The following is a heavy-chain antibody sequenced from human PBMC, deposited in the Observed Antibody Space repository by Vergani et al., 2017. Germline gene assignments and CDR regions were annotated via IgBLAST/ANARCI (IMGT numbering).Heavy chain of an antibody. J-gene: IGHJ6*03. Sequence: QVQLQESGPRLVRPSQTLSLTCTVSGGSISSSTYYWGWIRQPPGKGLEWLGSVYYSGSTYYNPSLKSRVTISVDTSKNQFSLKLNSVTAADTAVYYCARPLYYYYYMDVWGNGTTVTVSS. V-gene: IGHV4-39*01. CDR1: GGSISSSTYY. CDR2: VYYSGST. CDR3: ARPLYYYYYMDV.